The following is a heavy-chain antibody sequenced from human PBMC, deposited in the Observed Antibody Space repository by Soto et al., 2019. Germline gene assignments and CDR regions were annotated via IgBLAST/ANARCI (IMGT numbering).Heavy chain of an antibody. J-gene: IGHJ6*02. V-gene: IGHV1-46*01. CDR3: ARDTAEGIRFLEWPHCYYYGMDV. CDR2: INPSGGST. Sequence: ASVKVSCKASGYTFTKYYMHWVRQAPGQGLEWMGIINPSGGSTSYAQKFQGRVTMTRDTSTSTVYMELSSLRSEDTAVYYCARDTAEGIRFLEWPHCYYYGMDVWGQGTTVTVSS. CDR1: GYTFTKYY. D-gene: IGHD3-3*01.